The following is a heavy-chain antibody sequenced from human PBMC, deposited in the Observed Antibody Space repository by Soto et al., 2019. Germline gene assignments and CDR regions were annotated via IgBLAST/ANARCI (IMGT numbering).Heavy chain of an antibody. Sequence: ASVKVTCKASGYTFTGYYMHWVRQAPGQGLEWMGWINPNSDGTNYAQKFQGWVTMTRDTSISTAYMELSRLRSDDTAVYYGARGQGQQLFDHWGQGTLVTVSS. D-gene: IGHD6-13*01. V-gene: IGHV1-2*04. J-gene: IGHJ5*02. CDR3: ARGQGQQLFDH. CDR1: GYTFTGYY. CDR2: INPNSDGT.